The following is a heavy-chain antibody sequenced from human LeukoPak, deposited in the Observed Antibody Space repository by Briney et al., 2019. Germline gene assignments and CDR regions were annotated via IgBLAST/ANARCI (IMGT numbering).Heavy chain of an antibody. J-gene: IGHJ3*02. Sequence: PSDTLSLTCALYGRSFSDSFWSWIRQPPGKGREWSGEINQRGSTNYNPSLKGRVNISVDPSNNQLSLKLNSVTDAGPALYYRVSRAPAGVVAARGGAFDISGQGNFVTVS. V-gene: IGHV4-34*01. CDR1: GRSFSDSF. CDR3: VSRAPAGVVAARGGAFDI. CDR2: INQRGST. D-gene: IGHD2-15*01.